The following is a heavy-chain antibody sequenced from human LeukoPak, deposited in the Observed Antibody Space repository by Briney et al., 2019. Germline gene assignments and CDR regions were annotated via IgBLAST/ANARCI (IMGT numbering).Heavy chain of an antibody. CDR1: GGSISSSSYY. D-gene: IGHD3-22*01. V-gene: IGHV4-39*07. Sequence: PSETLSLTCTVSGGSISSSSYYWGWIRQPPGKGLEWIGSIYYSGSTYYNPSLKSRVTISVDTSKNQFSLKLSSVTAADTAVYYCARAYQNYYDSSGYYLRYYYYMDVWGKGTTVTVSS. CDR2: IYYSGST. J-gene: IGHJ6*03. CDR3: ARAYQNYYDSSGYYLRYYYYMDV.